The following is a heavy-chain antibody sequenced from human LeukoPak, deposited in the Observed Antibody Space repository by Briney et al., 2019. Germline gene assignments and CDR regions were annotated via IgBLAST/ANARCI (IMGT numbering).Heavy chain of an antibody. V-gene: IGHV1-46*01. CDR3: ARDLYYYDSSGYYSYNWFDL. CDR1: RYTFTSYY. J-gene: IGHJ5*02. D-gene: IGHD3-22*01. CDR2: INPSGGST. Sequence: ASVKVACKVSRYTFTSYYMHWVRQAPGQGLEWMGIINPSGGSTSYAQKFQGRVTMTRDTSTSTVYMELSSLRSEDTAVYYCARDLYYYDSSGYYSYNWFDLWGQGTLVTVSS.